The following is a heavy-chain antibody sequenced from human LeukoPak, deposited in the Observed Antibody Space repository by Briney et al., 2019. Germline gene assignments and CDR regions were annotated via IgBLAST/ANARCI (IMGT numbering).Heavy chain of an antibody. CDR3: ASLDIVVVPAAIGGNAFDI. CDR2: IIPIFGTA. J-gene: IGHJ3*02. CDR1: GYTFTSYG. Sequence: SVKVSCKASGYTFTSYGISWVRQAPGQGLEWMGRIIPIFGTANYAQKFQGRVTMTRDTSTSTVYMELSSLRSEDTAVYYCASLDIVVVPAAIGGNAFDIWGQGTMVTVSS. D-gene: IGHD2-2*03. V-gene: IGHV1-69*05.